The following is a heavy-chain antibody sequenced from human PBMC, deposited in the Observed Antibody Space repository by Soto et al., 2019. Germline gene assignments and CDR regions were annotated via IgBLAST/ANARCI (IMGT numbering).Heavy chain of an antibody. CDR2: ISYDGSDK. CDR1: GFSFSSYV. V-gene: IGHV3-30*18. D-gene: IGHD3-22*01. J-gene: IGHJ4*02. CDR3: AKPYYYDSSAHYVVDY. Sequence: GGSLRLSXAASGFSFSSYVMHWVRQAPGKGLEWVALISYDGSDKYYADSVKGRFTISRDNSKNTLYLQMNSLRAEDTAVYYCAKPYYYDSSAHYVVDYWGQGTLVTVSS.